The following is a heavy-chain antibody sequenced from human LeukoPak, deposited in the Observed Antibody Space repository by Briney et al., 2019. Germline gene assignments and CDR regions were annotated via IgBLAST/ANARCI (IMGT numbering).Heavy chain of an antibody. J-gene: IGHJ4*02. Sequence: SETLSLTCSVSGFFVSSGYYWGWIRQPPGKGLEWIGSIYHRGTTYYNPSLKSRVSMSVDTSKNQFSLKLSSVTAADTAVYYCARAGWFGEFYGPLDYWGQGSLVTVSS. D-gene: IGHD3-10*01. CDR3: ARAGWFGEFYGPLDY. CDR2: IYHRGTT. V-gene: IGHV4-38-2*02. CDR1: GFFVSSGYY.